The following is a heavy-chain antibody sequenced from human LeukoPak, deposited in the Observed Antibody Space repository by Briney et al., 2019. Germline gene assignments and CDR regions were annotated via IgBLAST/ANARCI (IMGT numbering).Heavy chain of an antibody. CDR1: GFTFSSYA. Sequence: GGSLRLSCAASGFTFSSYAMSWVRQAPGKGLEWVSAISGSGGSTYYADSVKGRFTISRDNSKNTLYLQMNSLRAEDTAVYYCARDLGDSSWLGGTDYWGQGTLVTVSS. J-gene: IGHJ4*02. V-gene: IGHV3-23*01. CDR3: ARDLGDSSWLGGTDY. D-gene: IGHD6-13*01. CDR2: ISGSGGST.